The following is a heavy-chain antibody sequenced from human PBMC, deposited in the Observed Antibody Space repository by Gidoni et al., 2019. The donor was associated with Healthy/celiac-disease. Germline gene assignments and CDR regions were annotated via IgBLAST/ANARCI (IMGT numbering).Heavy chain of an antibody. D-gene: IGHD5-18*01. Sequence: QVQLVESGGGVVQPGSSLRLSCAASGFPFSSYGMHWVRQAPGKGPEWVAVIWYDGGNKYYADSVKGRFTISRDNSKNTLYLQMNSLRAEDTAVYYCARDHGIQLWSGHGMDVWGQGTTVTVSS. CDR1: GFPFSSYG. J-gene: IGHJ6*02. V-gene: IGHV3-33*01. CDR3: ARDHGIQLWSGHGMDV. CDR2: IWYDGGNK.